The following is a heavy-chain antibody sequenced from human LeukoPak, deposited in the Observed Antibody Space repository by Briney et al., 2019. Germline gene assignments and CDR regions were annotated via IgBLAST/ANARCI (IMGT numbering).Heavy chain of an antibody. Sequence: GGSLRLSCAASGFTFSSYAMSWVRQAPGKGLEWVSAISGSGGSTYYADSVKGRFTISRDNPKNTLYLQMNSLRAEDTAVYYCAKDHGYSSSWYQDYWGQGTLVTVSS. J-gene: IGHJ4*02. V-gene: IGHV3-23*01. CDR3: AKDHGYSSSWYQDY. D-gene: IGHD6-13*01. CDR1: GFTFSSYA. CDR2: ISGSGGST.